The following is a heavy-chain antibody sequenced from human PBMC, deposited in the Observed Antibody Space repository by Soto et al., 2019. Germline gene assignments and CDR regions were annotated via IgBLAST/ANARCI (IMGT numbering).Heavy chain of an antibody. CDR3: ASTMVRGVPFDY. D-gene: IGHD3-10*01. Sequence: PGGSLRLSCAASGFTFSSYSMNWVRQAPGKGLEWVSSISSSSSYIYYADSVKGRFTISRDNAKNSLYLQMNSLRAEDTAVYYCASTMVRGVPFDYWGQGTLVTVSS. J-gene: IGHJ4*02. V-gene: IGHV3-21*04. CDR1: GFTFSSYS. CDR2: ISSSSSYI.